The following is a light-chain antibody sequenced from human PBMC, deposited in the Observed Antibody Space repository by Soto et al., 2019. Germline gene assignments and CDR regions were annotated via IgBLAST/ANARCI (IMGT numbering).Light chain of an antibody. CDR2: DAS. V-gene: IGKV3-20*01. CDR3: QQYGSSPPVT. CDR1: QSVSSSN. J-gene: IGKJ4*01. Sequence: EIVLTQSPGTLSLSAGERATLSCRASQSVSSSNLAWYQQKPGQAPRLLIFDASRRATGGPDRFSGSGSGTDFTLTISRLEPDDFAVYYCQQYGSSPPVTFGGGTKVEIK.